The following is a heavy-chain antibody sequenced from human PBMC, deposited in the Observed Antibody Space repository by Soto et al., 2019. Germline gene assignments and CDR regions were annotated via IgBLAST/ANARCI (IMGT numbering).Heavy chain of an antibody. Sequence: QVQLVESGGGLVKPGGSLRLSCAASGFIFSDYYMKWIRQAPGKGLEWVSYISSSGTTIYNADSVKGRFTISRDNAKSSLYLKMNSLTADDTAVYYCAGGTSVYYGMGVWGQGTTVTVSS. CDR2: ISSSGTTI. V-gene: IGHV3-11*01. CDR1: GFIFSDYY. J-gene: IGHJ6*02. CDR3: AGGTSVYYGMGV.